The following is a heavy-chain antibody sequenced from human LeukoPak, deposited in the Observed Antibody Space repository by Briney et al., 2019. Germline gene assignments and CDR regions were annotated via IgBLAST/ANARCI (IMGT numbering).Heavy chain of an antibody. D-gene: IGHD6-13*01. J-gene: IGHJ4*02. V-gene: IGHV1-69*13. CDR1: GGTLSSYA. CDR2: IIPIFGTA. CDR3: ARAGYSSSWYRTPTLGEYYFDY. Sequence: ASVKVSCKASGGTLSSYAISWVRQAPGQGLEWMGGIIPIFGTANYAQKFQGRVTITADESTSTAYMELSSLRSEDTAVYYCARAGYSSSWYRTPTLGEYYFDYWGQGTLVTVSS.